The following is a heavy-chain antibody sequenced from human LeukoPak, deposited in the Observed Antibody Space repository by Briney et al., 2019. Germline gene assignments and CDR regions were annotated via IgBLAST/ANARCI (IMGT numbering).Heavy chain of an antibody. D-gene: IGHD3-10*01. CDR2: ISPNDVNR. Sequence: PGGSLRLSCVGSGFNFSDYYMSWIRQAPGKGLEWISYISPNDVNRYYVDAVKGRFTVTRDNAKNSLFLQIKSLRVEDTAVYYCAGSGSPGDYWGQGTLVTVSS. J-gene: IGHJ4*02. CDR3: AGSGSPGDY. V-gene: IGHV3-11*01. CDR1: GFNFSDYY.